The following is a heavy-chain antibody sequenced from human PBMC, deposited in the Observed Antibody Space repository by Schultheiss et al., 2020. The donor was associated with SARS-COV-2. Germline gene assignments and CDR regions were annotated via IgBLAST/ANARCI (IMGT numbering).Heavy chain of an antibody. V-gene: IGHV3-23*01. CDR2: ISGSGGST. Sequence: GGSLRLSCAASGFTFSSYSMNWVRQAPGKGLEWVSAISGSGGSTYYADSVKGRFTISRDNSKNTLYLQMNSLRAEDTAVYYCAKAYDIVVVPAAADYWGQGTLVTVSS. CDR1: GFTFSSYS. CDR3: AKAYDIVVVPAAADY. J-gene: IGHJ4*02. D-gene: IGHD2-2*01.